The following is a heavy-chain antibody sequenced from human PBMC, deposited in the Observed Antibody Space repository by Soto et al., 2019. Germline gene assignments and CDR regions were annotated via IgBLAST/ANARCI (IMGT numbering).Heavy chain of an antibody. Sequence: PSETLSLTCTVSGGSISSSSFHWGWIRQPPGKGLEWIGSIYFSGSANYNPSLKSRVTISVDTSKNQFSLKLSSVTAADTAVYYCARRYSGYGDYWGQGTLVTVSS. CDR1: GGSISSSSFH. CDR2: IYFSGSA. V-gene: IGHV4-39*07. J-gene: IGHJ4*02. CDR3: ARRYSGYGDY. D-gene: IGHD5-12*01.